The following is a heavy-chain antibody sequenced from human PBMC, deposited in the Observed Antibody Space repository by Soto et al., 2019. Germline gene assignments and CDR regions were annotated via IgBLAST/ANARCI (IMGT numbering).Heavy chain of an antibody. Sequence: GGSLRLSCAASGFTFSSYAMSWVRQAPGKGLEWVSAISGSGGSTYYADSVKGRFTISRDNSKNTLYRQMNSLRAEDTAVYYCSKETIGYCSSTSCYESKVFLYSSRTNDYWGQGTLVTVSS. J-gene: IGHJ4*02. V-gene: IGHV3-23*01. CDR1: GFTFSSYA. CDR2: ISGSGGST. D-gene: IGHD2-2*01. CDR3: SKETIGYCSSTSCYESKVFLYSSRTNDY.